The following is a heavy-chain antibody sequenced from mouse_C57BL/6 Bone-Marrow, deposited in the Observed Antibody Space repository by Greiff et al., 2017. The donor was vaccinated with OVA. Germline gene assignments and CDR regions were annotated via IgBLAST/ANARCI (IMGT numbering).Heavy chain of an antibody. CDR1: GYTFTSYG. D-gene: IGHD1-1*01. J-gene: IGHJ3*01. Sequence: QVQLQQSGAELARPGASVKLSCKASGYTFTSYGISWVKQRTGQGLEWIGEIYPRSGNTYYNEKFKGKATLTADKSSSTAYMELRSLTSEDSAVYFCARKRPVVAGRCAYWGQGTLVTVAA. CDR2: IYPRSGNT. CDR3: ARKRPVVAGRCAY. V-gene: IGHV1-81*01.